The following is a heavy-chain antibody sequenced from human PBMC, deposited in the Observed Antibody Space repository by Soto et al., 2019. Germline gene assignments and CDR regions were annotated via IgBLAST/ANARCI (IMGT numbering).Heavy chain of an antibody. CDR2: INAANGDT. Sequence: ASVKVSCKASGYTFTSYGIHWVRQAPGQRLEWMGWINAANGDTKYSPKFQGRVTITRDTSASTAYMELSSLRSEDTAVYYCVRRHVSATGIDWFDPWGQGPLVTFSS. J-gene: IGHJ5*02. CDR3: VRRHVSATGIDWFDP. V-gene: IGHV1-3*01. CDR1: GYTFTSYG. D-gene: IGHD6-13*01.